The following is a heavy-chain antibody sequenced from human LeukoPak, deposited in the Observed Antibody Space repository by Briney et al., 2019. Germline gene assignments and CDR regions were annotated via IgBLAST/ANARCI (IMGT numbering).Heavy chain of an antibody. CDR1: GFTFSSYA. Sequence: GRSLRLSCAASGFTFSSYAMHWVRQAPGKGLEWVAVISYDGSNKYYADSVKGRFTISRDNSKNTLYLQMNSLRAEDTAVYYCARDLMYDFWSGYSSFDYWGQGTLVTVSS. J-gene: IGHJ4*02. V-gene: IGHV3-30-3*01. D-gene: IGHD3-3*01. CDR2: ISYDGSNK. CDR3: ARDLMYDFWSGYSSFDY.